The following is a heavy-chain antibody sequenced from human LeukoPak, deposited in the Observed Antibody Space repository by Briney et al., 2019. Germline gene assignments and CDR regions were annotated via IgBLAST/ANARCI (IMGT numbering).Heavy chain of an antibody. CDR3: ARDSGYCSSSSCSHSDY. V-gene: IGHV3-64*01. CDR1: GFTFSSYA. CDR2: ISSNGGST. J-gene: IGHJ4*02. Sequence: PGGSLRLSCAASGFTFSSYAMHWVRQAPGKGLEYVSAISSNGGSTYYANSVKGRFTISRDNSQNTLYLQMGSLRAEDMAVYYCARDSGYCSSSSCSHSDYWGQGTLVSVSS. D-gene: IGHD2-2*01.